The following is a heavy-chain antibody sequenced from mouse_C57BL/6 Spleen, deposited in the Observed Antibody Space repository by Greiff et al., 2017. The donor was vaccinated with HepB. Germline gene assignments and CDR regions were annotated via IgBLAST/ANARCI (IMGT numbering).Heavy chain of an antibody. CDR1: GYTFTSYW. Sequence: QVQLQQPGAELVKPGASVKLSCKASGYTFTSYWMQWVKQRPGQGLERIGEIDPSDSYTNYNQKFKGKATLTVDTSSSTAYMQLSSLTSEDSAVYYCARRGYYGSSPAWFAYWGQGTLVTVSA. J-gene: IGHJ3*01. V-gene: IGHV1-50*01. CDR3: ARRGYYGSSPAWFAY. CDR2: IDPSDSYT. D-gene: IGHD1-1*01.